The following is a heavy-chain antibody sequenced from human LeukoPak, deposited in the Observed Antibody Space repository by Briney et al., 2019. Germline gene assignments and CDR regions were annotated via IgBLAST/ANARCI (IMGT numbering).Heavy chain of an antibody. CDR1: GFTFSDHY. V-gene: IGHV3-72*01. Sequence: PGGSLILSCAASGFTFSDHYMDWVRQAPGKGLEWVGRTRNKANSYTTEYAASVKGRFTISRDDSKNSLYLQMNSLKTEDTAVYYCARERYYDSSGYYPYYFDYWGQGTLVTVSS. CDR3: ARERYYDSSGYYPYYFDY. J-gene: IGHJ4*02. CDR2: TRNKANSYTT. D-gene: IGHD3-22*01.